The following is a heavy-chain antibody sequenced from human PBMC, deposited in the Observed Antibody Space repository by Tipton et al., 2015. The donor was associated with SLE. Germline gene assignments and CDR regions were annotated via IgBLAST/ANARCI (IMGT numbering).Heavy chain of an antibody. CDR3: ARDGSAWYEDNYFDY. J-gene: IGHJ4*02. V-gene: IGHV4-4*07. CDR1: GDSFFRHY. CDR2: IFNSGNT. D-gene: IGHD6-19*01. Sequence: TLSLTCTVSGDSFFRHYWSWVRQPAGKGLEWIGRIFNSGNTNYNPSLKSRVSMSVDTSTKQFFLKVYSVTAADTAMYFCARDGSAWYEDNYFDYWGQGIPVTVSS.